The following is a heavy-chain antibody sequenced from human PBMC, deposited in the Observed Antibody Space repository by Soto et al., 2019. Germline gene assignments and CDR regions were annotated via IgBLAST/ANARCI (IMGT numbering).Heavy chain of an antibody. Sequence: GGSLRLSCAASGITFSSYAMHWVRQAPGEGLEWVAIISYDGSNKYYADSVKGRFTISRDNSKNTLYLQMNSLRAEDTAVYYCAHNLDYGGNSGYDYWGQGTLVTVSS. J-gene: IGHJ4*02. V-gene: IGHV3-30-3*01. CDR1: GITFSSYA. D-gene: IGHD4-17*01. CDR3: AHNLDYGGNSGYDY. CDR2: ISYDGSNK.